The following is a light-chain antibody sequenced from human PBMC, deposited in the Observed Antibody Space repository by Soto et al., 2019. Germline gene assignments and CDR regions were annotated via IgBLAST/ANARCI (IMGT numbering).Light chain of an antibody. V-gene: IGKV3-20*01. CDR3: QQYGSSPFT. J-gene: IGKJ3*01. CDR2: GAS. CDR1: QSVSSSY. Sequence: ESVLTQSPGTLSMSPGERATLSCRASQSVSSSYSAWYQQKPGLAPRLLIYGASSRATGIPDRFSGSGSGTDFTLTISRLEPEDFAVYYCQQYGSSPFTFGPGTKVDIK.